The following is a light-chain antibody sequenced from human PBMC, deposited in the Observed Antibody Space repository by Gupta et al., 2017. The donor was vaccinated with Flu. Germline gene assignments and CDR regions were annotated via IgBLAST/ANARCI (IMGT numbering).Light chain of an antibody. J-gene: IGLJ2*01. Sequence: SYDLTQPLSVSVSPGQTASITCSGDDLENKYVCWYQQKPGQSPVLVCYQDIKRPSGIPERFSGSSSGETANLTISGTQAMDEAEYYCQAWDGITVVFGGGTKLTVL. V-gene: IGLV3-1*01. CDR1: DLENKY. CDR2: QDI. CDR3: QAWDGITVV.